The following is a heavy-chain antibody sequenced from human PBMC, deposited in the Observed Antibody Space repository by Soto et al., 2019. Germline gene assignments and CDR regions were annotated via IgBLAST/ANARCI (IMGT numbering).Heavy chain of an antibody. CDR1: GFTFSSYA. J-gene: IGHJ5*02. D-gene: IGHD5-18*01. CDR2: ISGSGGST. Sequence: LSLSCAASGFTFSSYAMSWVRQAPGKGLEWVSAISGSGGSTYYADSVKGRFTICRDNSKNTLYLQMNSLRAEDTSVYYCAKDLYSYGPGWFDPWGQGTLVTVSS. V-gene: IGHV3-23*01. CDR3: AKDLYSYGPGWFDP.